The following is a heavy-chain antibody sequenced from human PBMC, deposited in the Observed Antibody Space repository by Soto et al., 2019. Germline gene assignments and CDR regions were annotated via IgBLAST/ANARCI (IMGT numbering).Heavy chain of an antibody. CDR2: ISAYNGNT. CDR1: GYSYSRDR. Sequence: NRACKSVGYSYSRDRGSCRINKKEQGLDWMGWISAYNGNTNYAQKLQGRVTMTTDTSTSTAYMELRSLRSDDTAVYYCARVVKFYHNSSMLYYFPFLAVRG. D-gene: IGHD2-8*01. V-gene: IGHV1-18*01. CDR3: ARVVKFYHNSSMLYYFPFLAV. J-gene: IGHJ6*03.